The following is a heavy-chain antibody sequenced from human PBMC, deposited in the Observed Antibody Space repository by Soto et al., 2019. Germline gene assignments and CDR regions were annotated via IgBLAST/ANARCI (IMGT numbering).Heavy chain of an antibody. Sequence: EASVKVSCKASGGTFSSYTISWVRQAPGQGLEWMGRIIPILGIADYAQKFQGRVTITADKSTSTAYMELSSLRSEDTAVYYCARSVNIVATSPYFDLWGRGTLVTVSS. CDR3: ARSVNIVATSPYFDL. D-gene: IGHD5-12*01. CDR1: GGTFSSYT. CDR2: IIPILGIA. J-gene: IGHJ2*01. V-gene: IGHV1-69*02.